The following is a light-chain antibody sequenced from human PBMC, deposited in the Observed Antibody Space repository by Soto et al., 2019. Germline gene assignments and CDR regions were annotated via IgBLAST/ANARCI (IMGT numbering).Light chain of an antibody. CDR1: QSLLHSDGKTY. CDR2: EVS. V-gene: IGKV2D-29*01. Sequence: DVVMTQTPLSLSVTPGQPASISCRSSQSLLHSDGKTYFYWYLQKPGQPQQLLIYEVSNRFSGVQDRFSGSGSGTEFTLTIKSLQPEDFGTYYCIQYDSYPVTFGQGTRLENK. J-gene: IGKJ5*01. CDR3: IQYDSYPVT.